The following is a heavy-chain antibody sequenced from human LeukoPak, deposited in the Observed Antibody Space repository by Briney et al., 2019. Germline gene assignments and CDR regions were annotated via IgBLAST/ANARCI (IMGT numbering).Heavy chain of an antibody. D-gene: IGHD5-12*01. V-gene: IGHV4-31*03. CDR1: GDSINSGGHY. CDR3: ARTSGSGYESFDY. CDR2: IYYTGST. J-gene: IGHJ4*02. Sequence: SQTLSLTCTVSGDSINSGGHYWSWIRQHPGKGLEWIGYIYYTGSTYYNPSLESRVTISVDTSKNQFSLRLNSVTAADTAVYYCARTSGSGYESFDYWGQGTLVTVSS.